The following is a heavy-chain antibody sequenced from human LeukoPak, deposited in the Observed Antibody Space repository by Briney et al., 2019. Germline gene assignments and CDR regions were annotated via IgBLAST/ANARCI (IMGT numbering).Heavy chain of an antibody. CDR3: AIHSNYYDSSGYYYRVY. Sequence: PGGSLRLSCAACGFTFSSYWMHWVRQAPGKGLVWVSRINSDGSSTSYADSVKGRFTISRDNAKNTLYLQMNSLRAEDTAVYYCAIHSNYYDSSGYYYRVYWGQGTLVTVSS. CDR2: INSDGSST. J-gene: IGHJ4*02. D-gene: IGHD3-22*01. CDR1: GFTFSSYW. V-gene: IGHV3-74*01.